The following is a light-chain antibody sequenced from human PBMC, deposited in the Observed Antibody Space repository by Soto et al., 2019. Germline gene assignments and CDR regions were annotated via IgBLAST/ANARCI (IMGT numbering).Light chain of an antibody. V-gene: IGKV3D-15*01. CDR1: QSVRSN. Sequence: EIVMTQSPATLSVSPGECATLSCRASQSVRSNLAWYQHRPGQAXRLLIYAASTRATGIPARFSGSGSGTEYTLPISSLQSEDFAVYYCQQYNNRPAITFGQGTRLEIK. CDR2: AAS. J-gene: IGKJ5*01. CDR3: QQYNNRPAIT.